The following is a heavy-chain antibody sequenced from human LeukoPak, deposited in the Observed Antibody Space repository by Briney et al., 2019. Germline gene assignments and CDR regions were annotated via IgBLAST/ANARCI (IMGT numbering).Heavy chain of an antibody. CDR1: GGSFSGYY. J-gene: IGHJ5*02. Sequence: SETLSLTCAVYGGSFSGYYWSWIRQPPGKGLEWIGEINHSGSTNYNPPLKSRVTISVDTSKNQFSLKLSSVTAADTAVYYCARSGVPAARLGSRWFDPWGQGTLVTVSS. V-gene: IGHV4-34*01. CDR2: INHSGST. D-gene: IGHD2-2*01. CDR3: ARSGVPAARLGSRWFDP.